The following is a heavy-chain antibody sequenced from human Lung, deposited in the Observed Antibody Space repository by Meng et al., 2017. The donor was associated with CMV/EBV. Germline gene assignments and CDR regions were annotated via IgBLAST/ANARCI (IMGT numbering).Heavy chain of an antibody. V-gene: IGHV5-51*01. CDR3: ARPPSGAAGNNYFDY. CDR1: GYSFTSYW. J-gene: IGHJ4*02. Sequence: GGSLRLSCKGSGYSFTSYWIGWVRQMPGKGLEWMGIIYPGDSDTRYSPYFQGQVTISADKSISTAYLQWSSLKASDTAMYYCARPPSGAAGNNYFDYWGQGTLVTVSS. D-gene: IGHD6-13*01. CDR2: IYPGDSDT.